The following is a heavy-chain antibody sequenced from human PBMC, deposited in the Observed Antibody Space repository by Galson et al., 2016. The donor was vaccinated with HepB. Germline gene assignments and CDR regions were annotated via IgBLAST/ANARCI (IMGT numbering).Heavy chain of an antibody. Sequence: SLRLSCAASGFSFDDYGMTWVRQAPGKGLEWVAGISGSGDSTYYADSVKGRFTISRDESKNTLYLQMNSLRVEDTAIYYCAKDERCSGGCCYLGVWGQGTTVTVSS. D-gene: IGHD2-15*01. CDR1: GFSFDDYG. V-gene: IGHV3-23*01. CDR3: AKDERCSGGCCYLGV. J-gene: IGHJ6*02. CDR2: ISGSGDST.